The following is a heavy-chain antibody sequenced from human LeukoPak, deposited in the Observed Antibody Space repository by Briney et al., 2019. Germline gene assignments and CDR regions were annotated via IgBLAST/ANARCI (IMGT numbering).Heavy chain of an antibody. J-gene: IGHJ3*02. CDR3: TTGFFGAVNDAFDI. D-gene: IGHD3-3*01. V-gene: IGHV3-15*01. Sequence: GGSLRLSCAASGFTFSNAWMSWVRQAPGKGLEWVGRIYSKTDGGTTDYAAPVKGRFTISRDDSKNTLYLQMNSLKTEDTAVYYCTTGFFGAVNDAFDIWGQGTMVTVSS. CDR1: GFTFSNAW. CDR2: IYSKTDGGTT.